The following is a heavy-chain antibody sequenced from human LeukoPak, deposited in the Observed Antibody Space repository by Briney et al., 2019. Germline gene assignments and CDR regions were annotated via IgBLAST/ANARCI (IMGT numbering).Heavy chain of an antibody. CDR3: ARDNPHSYGYVFDY. D-gene: IGHD5-18*01. CDR1: GGSISSYY. Sequence: SETLSLTCTVSGGSISSYYLSWIRQPAGKGLEWIGRIYTSGSTNYNPSLKSRVTMSVDTSKNQFSLKLSSVTAADTAVYYCARDNPHSYGYVFDYWGQGTLVTVSS. J-gene: IGHJ4*02. V-gene: IGHV4-4*07. CDR2: IYTSGST.